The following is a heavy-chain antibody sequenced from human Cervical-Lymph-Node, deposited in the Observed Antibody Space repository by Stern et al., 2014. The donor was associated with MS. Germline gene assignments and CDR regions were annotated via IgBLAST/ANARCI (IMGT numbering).Heavy chain of an antibody. D-gene: IGHD2/OR15-2a*01. V-gene: IGHV3-11*01. CDR1: GFTFSDYY. Sequence: QVQLVQSGGGLVKPGGSLRLSCAASGFTFSDYYMTWIRQAPGRGLEWVSYISTGGRTVYYADSVKGRFTISRDNAKNSVYLLMNSLRAEDTAVYYCARETLSLFDIWGQGTMVTVSS. CDR3: ARETLSLFDI. J-gene: IGHJ3*02. CDR2: ISTGGRTV.